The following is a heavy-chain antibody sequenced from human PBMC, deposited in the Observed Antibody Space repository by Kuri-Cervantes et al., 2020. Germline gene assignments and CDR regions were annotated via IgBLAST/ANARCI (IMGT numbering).Heavy chain of an antibody. V-gene: IGHV3-30-3*01. D-gene: IGHD4-23*01. CDR2: ISYDGNNE. Sequence: LSLTCAASGFTFSSYAMHWVRQAPGKGLEWVAVISYDGNNEYYADSVRGRFTISRDNSKNTLYLQMSTLRAEDTAVYYCARAPRRGTTVVTPYYHGMDVWGQGTTVTVSS. CDR1: GFTFSSYA. CDR3: ARAPRRGTTVVTPYYHGMDV. J-gene: IGHJ6*02.